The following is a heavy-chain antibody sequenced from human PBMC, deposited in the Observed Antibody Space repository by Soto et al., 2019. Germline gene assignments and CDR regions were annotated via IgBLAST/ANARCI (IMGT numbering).Heavy chain of an antibody. D-gene: IGHD2-2*01. Sequence: QVQLVQSGAEVKKPGSLVKVSCKASGDTFNNYVVNWVRQAPGQGLEWLGGILPIFATANYAQKFQGRVTITADKSTSTAYMELTSLRSEDTAVYYCAGRCDSTTCLGHFDYWGQGTLVTVAS. J-gene: IGHJ4*02. V-gene: IGHV1-69*06. CDR2: ILPIFATA. CDR3: AGRCDSTTCLGHFDY. CDR1: GDTFNNYV.